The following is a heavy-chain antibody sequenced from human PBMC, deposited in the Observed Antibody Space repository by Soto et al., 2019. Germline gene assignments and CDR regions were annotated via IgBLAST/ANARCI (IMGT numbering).Heavy chain of an antibody. Sequence: GASVKVSCKASGGTFSSYAISWVRQAPGQGLEWMGGIIPTFGTANYAQKFQGRVTITADESTSTAYMELSSLRSEDTAVYYCARDIGPPDRGEVYYGMDVWGQGTTVTVSS. CDR3: ARDIGPPDRGEVYYGMDV. CDR1: GGTFSSYA. CDR2: IIPTFGTA. V-gene: IGHV1-69*13. D-gene: IGHD3-10*01. J-gene: IGHJ6*02.